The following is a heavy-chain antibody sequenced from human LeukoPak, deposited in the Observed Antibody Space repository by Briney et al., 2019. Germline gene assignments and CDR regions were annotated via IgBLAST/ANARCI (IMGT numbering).Heavy chain of an antibody. J-gene: IGHJ3*02. V-gene: IGHV1-69*04. D-gene: IGHD1-26*01. Sequence: SVKVSCKASGATFTSKTISWVRQAPGQGLEWMGRINPMYDIKDYAQKFQGRVTIAADKSTSTAYMELSSLTSEDTAVYYCAKDRIVGPMESAFDIWGQGTMVTVSP. CDR3: AKDRIVGPMESAFDI. CDR1: GATFTSKT. CDR2: INPMYDIK.